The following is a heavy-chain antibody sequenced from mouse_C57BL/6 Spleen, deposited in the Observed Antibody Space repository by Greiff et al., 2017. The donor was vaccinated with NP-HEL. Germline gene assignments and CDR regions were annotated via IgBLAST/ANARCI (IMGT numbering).Heavy chain of an antibody. CDR2: IYPRSGNP. D-gene: IGHD1-1*01. J-gene: IGHJ2*01. V-gene: IGHV1-81*01. Sequence: VQLQQSGAELARPGASVKLSCKASGYTFTSYGISWVKQRTGQGLEWIGEIYPRSGNPYYNEKFKGKATLTADKSSSTAYMELRSLTSEESAVYCCARGLGSSSYYFDYWGQGTTLTVSS. CDR1: GYTFTSYG. CDR3: ARGLGSSSYYFDY.